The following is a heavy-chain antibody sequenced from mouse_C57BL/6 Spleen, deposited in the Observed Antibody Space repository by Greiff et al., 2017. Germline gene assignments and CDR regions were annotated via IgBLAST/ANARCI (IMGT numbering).Heavy chain of an antibody. D-gene: IGHD2-4*01. J-gene: IGHJ3*01. Sequence: QVHVKQSGAELVRPGASVTLSCKASGYTFTDYEMHWVKQTPVHGLEWIGAIDPETGGTAYNQKFKGKAILTADKSSSTAYMELRSLTSEDSAVYYCTRFLYDYDGFAYWGQGTLVTVSA. CDR3: TRFLYDYDGFAY. V-gene: IGHV1-15*01. CDR2: IDPETGGT. CDR1: GYTFTDYE.